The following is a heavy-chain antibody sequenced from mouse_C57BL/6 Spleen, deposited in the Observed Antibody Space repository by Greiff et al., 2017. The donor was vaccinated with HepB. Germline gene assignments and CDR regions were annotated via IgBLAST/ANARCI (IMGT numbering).Heavy chain of an antibody. D-gene: IGHD2-4*01. CDR1: GFTFSSYA. CDR3: TRGGGLQAWFAY. J-gene: IGHJ3*01. V-gene: IGHV5-9-1*02. CDR2: ISSGGDYI. Sequence: EVQGVESGEGLVKPGGSLKLSCAASGFTFSSYAMSWVRQTPEKRLEWVAYISSGGDYIYYADTVKGRFTISRDNARNTLYLQMSSLKSEDTAMYYCTRGGGLQAWFAYWGQGTLVTVSA.